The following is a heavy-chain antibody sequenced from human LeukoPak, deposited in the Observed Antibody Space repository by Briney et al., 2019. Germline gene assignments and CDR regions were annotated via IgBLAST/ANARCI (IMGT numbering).Heavy chain of an antibody. V-gene: IGHV4-30-2*01. CDR1: GGSISSGGYS. D-gene: IGHD3-9*01. CDR2: IYHSGST. J-gene: IGHJ4*02. CDR3: ARAFDDILTGYYALDY. Sequence: PSQTLSLTCAGSGGSISSGGYSWSWIRQPPGKGLEWIGYIYHSGSTYYNPSLKSRVTISVDRSKNQFSLKLSSVTAADTAVYYCARAFDDILTGYYALDYWGQGTLVTVSS.